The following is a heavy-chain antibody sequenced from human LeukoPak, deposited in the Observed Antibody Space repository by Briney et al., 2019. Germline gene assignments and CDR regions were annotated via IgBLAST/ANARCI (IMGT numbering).Heavy chain of an antibody. D-gene: IGHD3-16*02. Sequence: PRGSLRLSCAASGFTFSDYYMSWIRQAPGKGLEWVSYISSSGSTIYYADSVKGRFTISRDNAKNSLYLQMNSLRAEDTAVYYCARDRTYDYVWGSYRYPHFDYWGQGTLVTVSS. CDR1: GFTFSDYY. CDR2: ISSSGSTI. V-gene: IGHV3-11*01. J-gene: IGHJ4*02. CDR3: ARDRTYDYVWGSYRYPHFDY.